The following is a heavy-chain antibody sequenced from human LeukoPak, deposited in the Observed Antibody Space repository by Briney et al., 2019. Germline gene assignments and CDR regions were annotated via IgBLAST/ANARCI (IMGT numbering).Heavy chain of an antibody. CDR1: GFTFSSYA. CDR2: VSGSGGPT. J-gene: IGHJ5*02. Sequence: GGSLRLSCEASGFTFSSYAMSWVRQAPGKGLEWVSAVSGSGGPTYYADSVMGRFTISRDNSKNAVYLQMNSLRAEDTAVYYCARAKTYYYGSSGYAWGQGTLVTVSS. CDR3: ARAKTYYYGSSGYA. D-gene: IGHD3-22*01. V-gene: IGHV3-23*01.